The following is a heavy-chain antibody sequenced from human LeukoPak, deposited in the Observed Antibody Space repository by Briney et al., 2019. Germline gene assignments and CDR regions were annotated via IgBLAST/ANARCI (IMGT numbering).Heavy chain of an antibody. Sequence: GGSLRLSCAASGLTFSSYEMNWVRRAPGKGLEWVSYISSSGSTIYYADSVKGRFTISRDNAKNSLYLQMNSLRAEDTAVYYCAREGQTGYYYYYGMDVWGQGTTVTVSS. D-gene: IGHD1-1*01. CDR1: GLTFSSYE. J-gene: IGHJ6*02. V-gene: IGHV3-48*03. CDR2: ISSSGSTI. CDR3: AREGQTGYYYYYGMDV.